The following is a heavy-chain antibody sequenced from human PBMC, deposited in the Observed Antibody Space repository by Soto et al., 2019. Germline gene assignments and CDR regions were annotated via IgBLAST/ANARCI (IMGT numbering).Heavy chain of an antibody. Sequence: SETLSLTCSVYGGTFHGYYWSWIRQPPGKGLEWIGEINHSGSANYNPTFKSRVSISVDTSKNQMYLQLTSVSAADTAVYYCAKGPQPGYYDSGTFYLIALCGQGTLVTVSA. V-gene: IGHV4-34*01. CDR3: AKGPQPGYYDSGTFYLIAL. CDR2: INHSGSA. J-gene: IGHJ4*02. D-gene: IGHD3-10*01. CDR1: GGTFHGYY.